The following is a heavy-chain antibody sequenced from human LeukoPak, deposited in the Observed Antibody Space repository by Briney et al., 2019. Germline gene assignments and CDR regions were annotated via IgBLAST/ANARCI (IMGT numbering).Heavy chain of an antibody. J-gene: IGHJ4*02. CDR3: AKEFRSGWYRFENNY. CDR1: GFTFSSYG. Sequence: GGSLRLSCAASGFTFSSYGMSWVRQAPGKGLEWVSVISGSGGSTYYADSVKGRFTISRDNSKNTLYLQMNSLRAEDTAVYYCAKEFRSGWYRFENNYWGQGTLVTVSS. CDR2: ISGSGGST. V-gene: IGHV3-23*01. D-gene: IGHD6-19*01.